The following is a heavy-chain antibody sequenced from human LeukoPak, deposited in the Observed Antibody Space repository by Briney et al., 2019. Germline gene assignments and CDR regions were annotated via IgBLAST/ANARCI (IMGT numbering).Heavy chain of an antibody. D-gene: IGHD6-13*01. CDR1: GGSFSGYY. CDR3: ARGKRAAAYPYY. Sequence: ASETLSLTCAVYGGSFSGYYWSWIRQPPGKGLEWIGEINHSGSTNYNPSLKSRVTLSVDTSKSQFSLKLSSVTAADTAVYYCARGKRAAAYPYYWGQGTLVTVSS. V-gene: IGHV4-34*01. CDR2: INHSGST. J-gene: IGHJ4*02.